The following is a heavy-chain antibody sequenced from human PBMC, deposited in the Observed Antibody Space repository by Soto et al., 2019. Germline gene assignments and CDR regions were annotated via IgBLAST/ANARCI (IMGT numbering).Heavy chain of an antibody. CDR2: IYSGGST. D-gene: IGHD5-18*01. CDR1: GFTVSSNY. J-gene: IGHJ6*03. CDR3: AREMLDTAMAHYYYYYMDV. Sequence: GGSLRLSCAASGFTVSSNYMSWVRQAPGKGLEWVSVIYSGGSTYYADSVKGRFTISRHNSKNTLYLQMNSLRAEDTAVYYCAREMLDTAMAHYYYYYMDVWGKGTTVTVSS. V-gene: IGHV3-53*04.